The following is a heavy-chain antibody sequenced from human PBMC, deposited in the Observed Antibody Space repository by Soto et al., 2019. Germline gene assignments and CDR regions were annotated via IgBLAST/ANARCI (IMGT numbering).Heavy chain of an antibody. CDR1: GCTFSNYG. J-gene: IGHJ4*02. CDR3: AKDLHSSGWAAYNFDY. CDR2: ISYDGSNK. V-gene: IGHV3-30*18. D-gene: IGHD6-25*01. Sequence: QVQLVESGGGVVQPGRSLRLSCAASGCTFSNYGMHWVRQAPGKGLEWVALISYDGSNKYYTDSVKGRFTISRDNTKNTLFLQMNSLRAEDSAVYYCAKDLHSSGWAAYNFDYWGQGTLVTVSS.